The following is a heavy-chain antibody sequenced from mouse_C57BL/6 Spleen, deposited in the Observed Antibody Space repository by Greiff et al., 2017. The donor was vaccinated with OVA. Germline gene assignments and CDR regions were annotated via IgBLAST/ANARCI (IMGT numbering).Heavy chain of an antibody. CDR1: GCTFTSYW. D-gene: IGHD2-4*01. Sequence: VQLQQPGAELVKPGASVKMSCKASGCTFTSYWITWVKQRPGQGLEWIGDIYPGSGSTNYNEKFKSKATLTVDTSSSTAYMQLSSLTSEDSAVYYCARELYYDYDGGGAMDYWGQGTSVTVSS. CDR3: ARELYYDYDGGGAMDY. CDR2: IYPGSGST. V-gene: IGHV1-55*01. J-gene: IGHJ4*01.